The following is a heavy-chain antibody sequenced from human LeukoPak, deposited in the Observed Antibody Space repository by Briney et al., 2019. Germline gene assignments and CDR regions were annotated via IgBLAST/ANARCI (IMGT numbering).Heavy chain of an antibody. CDR3: ASSSGRYKAY. J-gene: IGHJ4*02. CDR1: GGSISSGSYY. D-gene: IGHD6-19*01. V-gene: IGHV4-61*02. CDR2: IYTSGST. Sequence: SETPSLTCTVSGGSISSGSYYWSWIRQPAGKGLEWIGRIYTSGSTNYNPSLKSRVTISVDTSKNQFSLKLSSVTAADTAVYYCASSSGRYKAYWGQGTLVTVSS.